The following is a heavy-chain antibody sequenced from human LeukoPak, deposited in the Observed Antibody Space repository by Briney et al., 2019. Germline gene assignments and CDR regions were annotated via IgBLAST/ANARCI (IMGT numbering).Heavy chain of an antibody. D-gene: IGHD1-14*01. J-gene: IGHJ4*02. Sequence: GGSLRLSCAASGFTFSNYWMSWVRQAPGEELEWVATIKKDGSESYYVDSLKGRFTISKDNAKSSLYLQMNSLRADDTAVYYCARVGPGLTLDYWGQGILVTVSS. CDR3: ARVGPGLTLDY. CDR2: IKKDGSES. CDR1: GFTFSNYW. V-gene: IGHV3-7*01.